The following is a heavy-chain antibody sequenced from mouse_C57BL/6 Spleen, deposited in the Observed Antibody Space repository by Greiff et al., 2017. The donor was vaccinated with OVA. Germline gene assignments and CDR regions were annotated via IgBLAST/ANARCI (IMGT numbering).Heavy chain of an antibody. Sequence: EVQVVESGGGLVKPGGSLKLSCAASGFTFSSYATSWVRQTPEKRLEWVATISDGGSYTYYPDNVKGRFTISRDNAKNNLYLQMSHLKSEDTAMYYCARDGNYDYDGDYYAMDYWGQGTSVTVSS. J-gene: IGHJ4*01. CDR3: ARDGNYDYDGDYYAMDY. V-gene: IGHV5-4*01. D-gene: IGHD2-4*01. CDR1: GFTFSSYA. CDR2: ISDGGSYT.